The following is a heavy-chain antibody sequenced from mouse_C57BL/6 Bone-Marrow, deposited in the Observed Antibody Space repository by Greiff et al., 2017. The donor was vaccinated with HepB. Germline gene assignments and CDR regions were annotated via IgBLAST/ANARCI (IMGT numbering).Heavy chain of an antibody. CDR2: ISNGGGST. CDR3: ARQDDGYYWFAY. CDR1: GFTFSDYY. V-gene: IGHV5-12*01. J-gene: IGHJ3*01. Sequence: EVQLVESGGGLVQPGGSLKLSCAASGFTFSDYYMYWVRQTPEKRLEWVAYISNGGGSTYYPDTVKGRFTISRDNAKNTLYLQMSRLKSEDTAMYYGARQDDGYYWFAYWGQGTLVTVSA. D-gene: IGHD2-3*01.